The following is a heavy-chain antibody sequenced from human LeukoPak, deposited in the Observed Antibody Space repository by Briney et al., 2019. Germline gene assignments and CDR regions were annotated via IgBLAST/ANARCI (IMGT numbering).Heavy chain of an antibody. D-gene: IGHD2-2*02. V-gene: IGHV4-30-4*08. Sequence: SQTLSLTCTVSGGSISSGDYYWSWIRQPPGKGLEWIGYIYYSGSTYYNPSLKSRVTISVDTSKNQFSLKLSSVTAADTAVYYCAGGPRYCSSTSCYRPYYFDYWGQGTLVTVSS. CDR2: IYYSGST. J-gene: IGHJ4*02. CDR1: GGSISSGDYY. CDR3: AGGPRYCSSTSCYRPYYFDY.